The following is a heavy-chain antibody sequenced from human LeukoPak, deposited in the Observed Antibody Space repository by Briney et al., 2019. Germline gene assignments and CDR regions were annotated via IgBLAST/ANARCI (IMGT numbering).Heavy chain of an antibody. V-gene: IGHV4-59*01. CDR1: GGSISNYY. Sequence: PSETLSLTCPVSGGSISNYYYWTWIRQPPGKGLEWIGYVYYTGSTNFNPSLKSRVTMSLDTSRNQFSLKLTSLTAADTAVYYCARVGTYGSGSYLSWLDYWGQGTLVTVSS. D-gene: IGHD3-10*01. J-gene: IGHJ4*02. CDR3: ARVGTYGSGSYLSWLDY. CDR2: VYYTGST.